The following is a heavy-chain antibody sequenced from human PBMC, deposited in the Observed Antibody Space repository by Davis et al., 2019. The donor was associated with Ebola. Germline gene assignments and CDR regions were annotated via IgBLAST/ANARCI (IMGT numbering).Heavy chain of an antibody. J-gene: IGHJ4*02. V-gene: IGHV3-11*01. CDR3: ARTDYLAVPGAYNYYFDY. D-gene: IGHD5-24*01. CDR1: GFTFSDYY. Sequence: GESLKISCAASGFTFSDYYMSWIRQAPGKGLEWVSYISSSSSTIYYADSVKGRFTISRDNAKNSLYLQMNSLRAEDTAVYYCARTDYLAVPGAYNYYFDYWGQGTLVTVSS. CDR2: ISSSSSTI.